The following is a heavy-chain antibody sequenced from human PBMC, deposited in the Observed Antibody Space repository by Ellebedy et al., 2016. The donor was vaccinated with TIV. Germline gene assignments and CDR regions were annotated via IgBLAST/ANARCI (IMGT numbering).Heavy chain of an antibody. CDR3: ARHGRHYGDENWFDP. V-gene: IGHV4-59*08. D-gene: IGHD4-17*01. CDR2: ISYSGST. Sequence: MPSETLSLTCTVSGGSISGYYWSWIRQPPGKGLEWTGYISYSGSTNYNPSLKSRVTMSVDTSKNEFSLRLSSVTAADTAVYYCARHGRHYGDENWFDPWGQGTLVTVSS. CDR1: GGSISGYY. J-gene: IGHJ5*02.